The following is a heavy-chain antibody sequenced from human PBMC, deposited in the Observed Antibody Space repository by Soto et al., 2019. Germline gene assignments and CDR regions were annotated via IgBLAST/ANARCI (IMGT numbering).Heavy chain of an antibody. CDR3: ARGDGGDILVVVGVRPGEYGVDI. V-gene: IGHV3-30-3*01. Sequence: QVQLVEAGGGVVQPGGSLRLSCAASGFTFTNHAMHWVRQAPGKGLECLAVIAYDGSNAFYRDSVKGRFTVSRDNSKNTLYLHMDSLRFEDTGVYYCARGDGGDILVVVGVRPGEYGVDIWGQGTTVTVSS. J-gene: IGHJ6*02. CDR1: GFTFTNHA. D-gene: IGHD2-15*01. CDR2: IAYDGSNA.